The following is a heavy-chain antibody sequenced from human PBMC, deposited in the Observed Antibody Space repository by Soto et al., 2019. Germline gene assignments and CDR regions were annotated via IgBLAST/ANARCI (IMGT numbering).Heavy chain of an antibody. D-gene: IGHD2-2*01. CDR3: ARDRIVVVPAAISFFFDY. V-gene: IGHV3-30-3*01. Sequence: GGSVRLSXAASGFTFSSYAMHWVRQAPGKGLEWVAVISYDGSNKYYADSVKGRFTISRDNSKNTLYLQMNSLRAEDTAVYYCARDRIVVVPAAISFFFDYWGQGTLVTVSS. J-gene: IGHJ4*02. CDR2: ISYDGSNK. CDR1: GFTFSSYA.